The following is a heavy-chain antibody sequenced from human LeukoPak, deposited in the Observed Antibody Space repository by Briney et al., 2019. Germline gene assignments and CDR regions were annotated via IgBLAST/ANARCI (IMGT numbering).Heavy chain of an antibody. V-gene: IGHV1-8*01. D-gene: IGHD1-26*01. J-gene: IGHJ4*02. CDR1: GYTFTSYD. CDR2: MNPNSGNT. CDR3: AKGLSGSYLGLFY. Sequence: ASVKVSCKASGYTFTSYDIKWVRQATGQGLEWMGWMNPNSGNTDYAQQFQGRVTMTRNTSISTAYMELSSLTSEDTAVYYYAKGLSGSYLGLFYWGQGTLVTVSS.